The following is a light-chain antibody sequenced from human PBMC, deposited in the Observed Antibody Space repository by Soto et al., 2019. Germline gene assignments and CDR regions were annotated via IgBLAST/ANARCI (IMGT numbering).Light chain of an antibody. Sequence: QSALTQPRSVSGSPGQSVTISCTGTSTDVKYVSWYQQHPDKAPKLMISDVGKRPSGVPDRFSDSKSGNTASLTISGLQAEDEAEYYCCSYAGSYRYVFGTGTKLTVL. V-gene: IGLV2-11*01. CDR1: STDVKY. CDR3: CSYAGSYRYV. J-gene: IGLJ1*01. CDR2: DVG.